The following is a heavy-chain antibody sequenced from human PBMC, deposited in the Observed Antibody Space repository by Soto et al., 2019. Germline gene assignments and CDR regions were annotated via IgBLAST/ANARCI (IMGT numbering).Heavy chain of an antibody. CDR3: ARDTFGGAYDFWH. Sequence: EVQLVESGGGLVQPGGSLRLSCAASGFSVSNLYMTWVRQAPGKGLEWVSVISSGDSTYYADSVKGRFTISRDNSKNKLYLEMNSLRAGDTAVYYCARDTFGGAYDFWHGGQGTLVTVSS. D-gene: IGHD3-3*01. J-gene: IGHJ4*02. CDR2: ISSGDST. CDR1: GFSVSNLY. V-gene: IGHV3-66*01.